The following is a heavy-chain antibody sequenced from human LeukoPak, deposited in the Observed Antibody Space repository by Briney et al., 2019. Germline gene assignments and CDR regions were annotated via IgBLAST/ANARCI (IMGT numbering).Heavy chain of an antibody. CDR1: GGSFSGYY. CDR3: ARARLYGSGWTN. CDR2: INHSGST. V-gene: IGHV4-34*01. J-gene: IGHJ4*02. D-gene: IGHD6-19*01. Sequence: SETLSLTCAVYGGSFSGYYWTWIRQPPGKGLEWIGEINHSGSTNYNPSLKSRVTISVDTSKNHFSLKVNSMTAADTAVYYCARARLYGSGWTNWGQGALVTVSS.